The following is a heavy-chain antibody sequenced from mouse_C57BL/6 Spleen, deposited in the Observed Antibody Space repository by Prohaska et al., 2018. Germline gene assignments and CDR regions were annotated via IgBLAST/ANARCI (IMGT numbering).Heavy chain of an antibody. V-gene: IGHV1-18*01. Sequence: TDYNMDWVKQSHGKSLEWIGDINPNNGGTSYNQKFKGKATLTVDKSSSTAYMELRSLTSEDSAVYYCARGETAQATLDYWGQGTTLTVSS. CDR3: ARGETAQATLDY. CDR1: TDYN. J-gene: IGHJ2*01. CDR2: INPNNGGT. D-gene: IGHD3-2*02.